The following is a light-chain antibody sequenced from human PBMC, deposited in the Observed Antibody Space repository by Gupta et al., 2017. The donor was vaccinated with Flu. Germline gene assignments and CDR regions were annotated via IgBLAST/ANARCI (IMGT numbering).Light chain of an antibody. CDR2: KAS. CDR3: QQYNSYRT. V-gene: IGKV1-5*03. CDR1: QNINNW. J-gene: IGKJ1*01. Sequence: SPSNLSAFVGDRVTSTCRASQNINNWLAWYQQKPGKAPKLLIFKASRLERGVPSRFSGSGSGTEFTLTISSLQPDDFATYYCQQYNSYRTFGQGTKVEIK.